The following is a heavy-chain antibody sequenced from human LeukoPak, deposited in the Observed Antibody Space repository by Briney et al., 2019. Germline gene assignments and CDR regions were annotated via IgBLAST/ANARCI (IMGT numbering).Heavy chain of an antibody. CDR3: ARASSYNDAIHWNPAWFGP. CDR2: INYSGGT. Sequence: SETLSLTCADYGGPFSGFFWSWIRQPPGKGLEWIGEINYSGGTNYNPSLKSRVTISIDTSKKQFSLKLTSVTAADTALYYCARASSYNDAIHWNPAWFGPWGQGTLVTVSS. V-gene: IGHV4-34*01. J-gene: IGHJ5*02. D-gene: IGHD3-10*01. CDR1: GGPFSGFF.